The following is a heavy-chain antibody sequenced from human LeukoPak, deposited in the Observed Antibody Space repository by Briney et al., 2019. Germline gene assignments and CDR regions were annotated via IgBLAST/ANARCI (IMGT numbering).Heavy chain of an antibody. CDR1: GGSINNYY. CDR2: IHYSGST. D-gene: IGHD5-18*01. CDR3: ARGRGSSYGRFYY. J-gene: IGHJ4*02. V-gene: IGHV4-59*01. Sequence: SETLSLTCTVSGGSINNYYWSWIRQPPGKGLELIGYIHYSGSTNYNPSPKSRVTITVDTSKNKFSLKLSSVTAADTAVYYYARGRGSSYGRFYYWGQGTLVTVSS.